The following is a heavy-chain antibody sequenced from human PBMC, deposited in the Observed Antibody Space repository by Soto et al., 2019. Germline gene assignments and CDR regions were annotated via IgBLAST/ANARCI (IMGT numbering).Heavy chain of an antibody. Sequence: QLQLQESGPGLVKPSETLSLTCTVSGGSISSSSYYWGWIRQPPGKGLGWIGSIYYSGSTYYNPSLKIRATISVDTSKNQFSLKLSSVTAADTAVYYCARRYSSSWVTLTYYFDYWGQGTLVTVSS. CDR1: GGSISSSSYY. V-gene: IGHV4-39*01. D-gene: IGHD6-13*01. J-gene: IGHJ4*02. CDR2: IYYSGST. CDR3: ARRYSSSWVTLTYYFDY.